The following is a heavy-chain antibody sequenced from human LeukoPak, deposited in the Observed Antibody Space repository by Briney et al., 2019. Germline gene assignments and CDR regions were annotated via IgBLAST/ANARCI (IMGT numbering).Heavy chain of an antibody. CDR2: IKQDGSEK. V-gene: IGHV3-7*03. J-gene: IGHJ6*02. Sequence: GGSLRLSCAASGFIFSSYWMSWVRQAPGKGLEGVANIKQDGSEKYYVDSVKGRFTISKDNAKNSLYLQMNNLRAEDTAVYYCAKDRDIILTGHGMDVWGQGTTVTVSS. D-gene: IGHD3-9*01. CDR1: GFIFSSYW. CDR3: AKDRDIILTGHGMDV.